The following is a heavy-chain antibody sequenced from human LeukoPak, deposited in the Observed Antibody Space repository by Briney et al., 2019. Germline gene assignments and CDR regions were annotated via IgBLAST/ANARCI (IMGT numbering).Heavy chain of an antibody. CDR3: AKDSQALVVPAASFYNWFDP. D-gene: IGHD2-2*01. CDR1: GFTFDDYA. Sequence: GRSLRLSCAASGFTFDDYAMHWVRQAPGKGLEWVSGISWNSGSIGYADSVKGRFTISRDNAKNSLYLQMNSLRAEDTALYYCAKDSQALVVPAASFYNWFDPWGQGTLVTVSS. V-gene: IGHV3-9*01. CDR2: ISWNSGSI. J-gene: IGHJ5*02.